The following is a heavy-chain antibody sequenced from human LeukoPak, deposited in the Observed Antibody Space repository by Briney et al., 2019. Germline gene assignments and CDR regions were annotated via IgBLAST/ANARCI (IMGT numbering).Heavy chain of an antibody. CDR3: ASPRGDDSGGYYTWYFHH. CDR1: GGSATGYY. V-gene: IGHV4-4*09. Sequence: PSETLSLTCTVSGGSATGYYWTWIRQPPGKGLEWIGSGSTYYNPSLKSRVTISVDTSKNQFSPKLSSVTAADTAVYFCASPRGDDSGGYYTWYFHHWGQGILVTVSS. J-gene: IGHJ1*01. CDR2: GST. D-gene: IGHD3-22*01.